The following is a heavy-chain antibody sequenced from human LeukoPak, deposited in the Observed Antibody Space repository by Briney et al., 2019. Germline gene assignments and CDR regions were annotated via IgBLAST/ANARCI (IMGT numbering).Heavy chain of an antibody. CDR1: GITFRSSS. V-gene: IGHV3-30*02. CDR3: AQPDF. Sequence: QPGGSRRLSCVASGITFRSSSMHWVRQAPGKGLEWLAFIRFDGSTNYYADSVKGRFTVSRDNSKSTLYLQMNSLRAEDTAVYYCAQPDFWGQGTLVTVSS. J-gene: IGHJ4*02. CDR2: IRFDGSTN.